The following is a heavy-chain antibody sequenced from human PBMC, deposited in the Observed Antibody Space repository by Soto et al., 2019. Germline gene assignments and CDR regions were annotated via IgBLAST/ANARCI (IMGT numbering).Heavy chain of an antibody. Sequence: ASVKVSCKASGYTFTDYYMHWVRQAPGQGLAWMGWINPNSGGTNYAQKFQGWVTMTRDTSISTAYMELSRLTSDDTAVYYCATAEVDYWGPGTLVTVSS. V-gene: IGHV1-2*04. CDR1: GYTFTDYY. CDR2: INPNSGGT. CDR3: ATAEVDY. J-gene: IGHJ4*02.